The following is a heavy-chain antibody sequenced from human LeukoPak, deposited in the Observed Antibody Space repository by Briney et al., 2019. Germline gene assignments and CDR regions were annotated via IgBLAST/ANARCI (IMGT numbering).Heavy chain of an antibody. D-gene: IGHD1-26*01. CDR2: ISDSRASK. V-gene: IGHV3-23*01. CDR1: GFTFSSYA. J-gene: IGHJ4*02. Sequence: PGGSLRLSCAASGFTFSSYATSWVRQAPGERLEWVSAISDSRASKYYADSVKGRFTISRDNSKNTLYLQMHSLRAEDTAVYFCEKDHPTGSDHPTIFDSWGQGTLVTVSS. CDR3: EKDHPTGSDHPTIFDS.